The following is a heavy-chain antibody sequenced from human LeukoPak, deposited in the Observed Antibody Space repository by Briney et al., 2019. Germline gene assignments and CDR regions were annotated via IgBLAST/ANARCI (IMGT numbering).Heavy chain of an antibody. CDR3: ARDRLRGTLGLAGFDP. CDR1: GGTFSSYA. V-gene: IGHV1-69*05. J-gene: IGHJ5*02. CDR2: IIPIFGTA. Sequence: SVKVSCKASGGTFSSYAISWVRQAPGQGLEWMGGIIPIFGTANYAQKFQGRVTITTDESTSTAYMELSSLRSEDTAVYYCARDRLRGTLGLAGFDPWGQGTLVTVSS. D-gene: IGHD3-10*01.